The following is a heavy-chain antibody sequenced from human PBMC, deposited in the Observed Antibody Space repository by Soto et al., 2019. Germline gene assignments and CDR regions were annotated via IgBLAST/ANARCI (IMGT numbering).Heavy chain of an antibody. V-gene: IGHV3-48*03. Sequence: EVQLVELGGALVQPGGSLRLSCAASRFSFSTYELHCVRQAPGKGLERVSYISSGGSTVYYADSVWGRFTISRDNTRNSLYLQMNSLRDETTALYYCVRYCTSTLCNGVTTRTFDYWGQGTLVTVSS. J-gene: IGHJ4*02. CDR2: ISSGGSTV. CDR1: RFSFSTYE. CDR3: VRYCTSTLCNGVTTRTFDY. D-gene: IGHD2-2*01.